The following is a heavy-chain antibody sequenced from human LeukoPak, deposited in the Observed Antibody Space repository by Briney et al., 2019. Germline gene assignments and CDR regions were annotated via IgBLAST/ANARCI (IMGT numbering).Heavy chain of an antibody. Sequence: PSETLSLTCTVSGGSISSYYWRWIRQPAGKGLEWIGRIYTSGSTNYNPSLKSRVTMSVDTSKNQFSLKLSSVTAADTAVYYCARLVCTNGVCRPLNPKYYYYMDVWGKGTTVTVSS. V-gene: IGHV4-4*07. CDR3: ARLVCTNGVCRPLNPKYYYYMDV. CDR1: GGSISSYY. CDR2: IYTSGST. D-gene: IGHD2-8*01. J-gene: IGHJ6*03.